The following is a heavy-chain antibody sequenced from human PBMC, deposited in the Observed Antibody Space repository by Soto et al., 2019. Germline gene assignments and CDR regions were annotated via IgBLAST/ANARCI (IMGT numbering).Heavy chain of an antibody. V-gene: IGHV3-23*01. J-gene: IGHJ4*02. Sequence: GGSLRLSCAASGFTFSSYAMSWVRQAPGKGLEWVSAISGSGGSSYYADSVKGRFTISRDNSKNTLYLQMNSLRAEDTAVYYCAKWGSHYYGSGSSYNFDYWGQGTLVTVSS. CDR1: GFTFSSYA. CDR2: ISGSGGSS. CDR3: AKWGSHYYGSGSSYNFDY. D-gene: IGHD3-10*01.